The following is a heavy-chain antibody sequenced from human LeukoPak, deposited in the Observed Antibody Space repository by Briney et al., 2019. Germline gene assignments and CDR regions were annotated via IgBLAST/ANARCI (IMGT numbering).Heavy chain of an antibody. D-gene: IGHD2-2*01. CDR3: AREPEYCSSTSCYAEFDP. Sequence: PSETLSLTCTVSGGSISSYYWSWIRQPAGKGLEWIGRIYTSGSTNCNPSPKSRVTMSVDTSKNQFSLKLSSVTAADTAVYYCAREPEYCSSTSCYAEFDPWGQGTLVTVSS. CDR2: IYTSGST. J-gene: IGHJ5*02. CDR1: GGSISSYY. V-gene: IGHV4-4*07.